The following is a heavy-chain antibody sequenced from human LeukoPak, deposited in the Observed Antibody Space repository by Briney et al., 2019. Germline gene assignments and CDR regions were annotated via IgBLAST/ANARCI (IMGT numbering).Heavy chain of an antibody. CDR2: IDGSSNSI. CDR3: VRDLTIVGVAQVHH. Sequence: GGSLRLSCAASGFTFSPYSMNWVRQAPGKGLEWVSSIDGSSNSIYYADSVKGRFTISRDNAKNSLFLHMNSLRAEDTAVYYCVRDLTIVGVAQVHHWGQGTLVTVSS. J-gene: IGHJ5*02. CDR1: GFTFSPYS. V-gene: IGHV3-21*01. D-gene: IGHD1-26*01.